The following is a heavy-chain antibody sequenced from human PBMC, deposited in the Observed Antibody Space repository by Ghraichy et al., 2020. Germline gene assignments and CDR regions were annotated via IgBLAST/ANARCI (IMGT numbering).Heavy chain of an antibody. CDR3: ARDAHVSGDF. V-gene: IGHV1-2*06. CDR1: GYTFAGYY. D-gene: IGHD3-10*01. J-gene: IGHJ4*02. CDR2: IDPKDGGT. Sequence: ASVKVSCKTSGYTFAGYYLHWVRQAPGLGLEWMGRIDPKDGGTVYSHRFQGRVTVTSDTSISTSYMELSSLTSDDTAVYYCARDAHVSGDFWGQGTLVTVSS.